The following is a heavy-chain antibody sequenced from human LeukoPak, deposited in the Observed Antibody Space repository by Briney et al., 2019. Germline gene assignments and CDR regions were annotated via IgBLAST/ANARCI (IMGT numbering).Heavy chain of an antibody. CDR1: GGSISSTNW. CDR3: GREGGFYRPLDY. CDR2: VHLDGRT. V-gene: IGHV4-4*02. D-gene: IGHD3-3*01. J-gene: IGHJ4*02. Sequence: PSETLSLTCGVSGGSISSTNWWTWVRQPPGKGLEWIGEVHLDGRTNYNPSLESRLTMSVDFSENHISLKLTSVTAADTAVYYCGREGGFYRPLDYSGQGTLVTVSS.